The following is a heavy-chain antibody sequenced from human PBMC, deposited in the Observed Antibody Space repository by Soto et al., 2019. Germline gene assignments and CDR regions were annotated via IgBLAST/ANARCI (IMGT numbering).Heavy chain of an antibody. Sequence: QVQLQESGPGLVKPSQTLSLTCTVSGGSISSGGYYWSWIRQHPGKGLEWIGYIYNSGSTDYNPSLKSRVTISVDTSKNHFSLKLSSVTAADTAVYYCEGGYYDSMDAFDIWGQGTMVTVSS. CDR1: GGSISSGGYY. CDR3: EGGYYDSMDAFDI. CDR2: IYNSGST. V-gene: IGHV4-31*03. D-gene: IGHD3-16*01. J-gene: IGHJ3*02.